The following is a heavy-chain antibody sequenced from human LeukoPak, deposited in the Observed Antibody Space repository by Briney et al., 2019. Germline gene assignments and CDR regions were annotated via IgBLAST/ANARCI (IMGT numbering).Heavy chain of an antibody. D-gene: IGHD3-10*01. Sequence: PGGSLRLSCAASGFTFSNYGMSWVRQAPGKGLEWVSAISGSGGSTYHADSVKGRFTISRDNSKNTLYLQMNSLRAEDTAVYYCAKSGRAVRKHNWFDPWGQGTLVTVSS. CDR3: AKSGRAVRKHNWFDP. V-gene: IGHV3-23*01. J-gene: IGHJ5*02. CDR2: ISGSGGST. CDR1: GFTFSNYG.